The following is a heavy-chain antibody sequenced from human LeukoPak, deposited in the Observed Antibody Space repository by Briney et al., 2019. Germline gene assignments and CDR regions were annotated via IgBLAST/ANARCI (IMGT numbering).Heavy chain of an antibody. J-gene: IGHJ4*02. D-gene: IGHD3-22*01. V-gene: IGHV3-23*01. CDR3: AKAGKYYYDSSGYYPGDY. Sequence: GGSLRLSCAASGFTSSSYAMSWVRQAPGKGLEWVSAISGSGGSTYYADSVKGWFTISRDNSKNTLYLQMNSLRAEDTAVYYCAKAGKYYYDSSGYYPGDYWGQGTLVTVSS. CDR1: GFTSSSYA. CDR2: ISGSGGST.